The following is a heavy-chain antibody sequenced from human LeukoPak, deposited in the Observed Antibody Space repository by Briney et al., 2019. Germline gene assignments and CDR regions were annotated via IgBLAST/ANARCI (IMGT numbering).Heavy chain of an antibody. CDR3: ARNENSGWGYFDY. CDR1: GFTFSDYY. V-gene: IGHV3-23*01. Sequence: AGGSLRLSCAASGFTFSDYYMSWIRQAPGKGLEWVSVIGGSNGITFYVGSVKGRFTISRDNSKDTLYLQMNSLRAEDTAVYYCARNENSGWGYFDYWGQGTLVTVSS. D-gene: IGHD5-12*01. CDR2: IGGSNGIT. J-gene: IGHJ4*02.